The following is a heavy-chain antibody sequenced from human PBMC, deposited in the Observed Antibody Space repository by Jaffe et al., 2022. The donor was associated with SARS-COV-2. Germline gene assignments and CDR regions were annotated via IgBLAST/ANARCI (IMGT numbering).Heavy chain of an antibody. CDR3: VKDIGGVGWVLWN. Sequence: EVQLVESGGGLVQPGESLKLSCAASGFTFHDYVMHWVRQAPGKGLEWVSGISSNSDTINYADSLKGRFTISRDNAKKSLYLQMNNLRPEDTAFYYCVKDIGGVGWVLWNWGQGTLVTVSS. V-gene: IGHV3-9*01. CDR1: GFTFHDYV. D-gene: IGHD2-21*01. J-gene: IGHJ4*02. CDR2: ISSNSDTI.